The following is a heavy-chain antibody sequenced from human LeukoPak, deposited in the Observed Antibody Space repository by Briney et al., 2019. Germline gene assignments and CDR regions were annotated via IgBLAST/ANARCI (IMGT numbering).Heavy chain of an antibody. CDR2: IRGNGART. CDR3: AKHQQIYGDSLMDV. Sequence: PGGSLRVSCAASGITFSNYAMSWVRPAPGKGLEWVSSIRGNGARTDYADSVKGRFTISRDNSKNTLYLQMNSLRAEDTAVYYCAKHQQIYGDSLMDVWGQGTTVTVSS. J-gene: IGHJ6*02. V-gene: IGHV3-23*01. D-gene: IGHD4-17*01. CDR1: GITFSNYA.